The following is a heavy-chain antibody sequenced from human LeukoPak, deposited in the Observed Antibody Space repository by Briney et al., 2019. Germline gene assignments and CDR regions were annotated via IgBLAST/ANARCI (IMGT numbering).Heavy chain of an antibody. CDR3: ARQVAILLWFGELEAFYI. J-gene: IGHJ3*02. D-gene: IGHD3-10*01. CDR2: IYYSGSP. CDR1: GGSISSSSYY. Sequence: KPSETLSLTCTVSGGSISSSSYYWGWIRQPPGKGPEWIGGIYYSGSPYYNPSLKSRVTISVDTSKNQFSLKLSSVIAADTAVYYCARQVAILLWFGELEAFYIWGQGTMVTVSS. V-gene: IGHV4-39*01.